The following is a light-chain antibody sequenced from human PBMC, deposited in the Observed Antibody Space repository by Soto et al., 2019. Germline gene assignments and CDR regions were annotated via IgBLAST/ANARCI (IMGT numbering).Light chain of an antibody. CDR3: QQYESSPPSCT. J-gene: IGKJ2*02. CDR1: QSLTSSF. CDR2: GAS. Sequence: EIVLTQSPGTLSLSPGERATLSCRASQSLTSSFLAWYQQKPGQAPRLLIYGASSRATGIPDRFSGSGSGTDFTLTISRVEPEDFAVYYYQQYESSPPSCTFGQGTKLEIK. V-gene: IGKV3-20*01.